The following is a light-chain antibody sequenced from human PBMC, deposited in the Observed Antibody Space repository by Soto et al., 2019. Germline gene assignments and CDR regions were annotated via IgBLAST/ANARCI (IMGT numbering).Light chain of an antibody. CDR2: DAS. J-gene: IGKJ1*01. CDR3: QQYYSYPTWT. V-gene: IGKV1-5*01. CDR1: QSISSW. Sequence: DIQMTQSSSTLSASVGDRVTITCRASQSISSWLAWYQQNPGKAPKPLIYDASSLQSGVPSRFSGSGSGTDFTLTISCLQSEDFATYYCQQYYSYPTWTFGQGTKVDI.